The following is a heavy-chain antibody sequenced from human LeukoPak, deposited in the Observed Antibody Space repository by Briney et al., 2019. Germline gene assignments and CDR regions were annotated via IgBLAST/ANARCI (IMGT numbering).Heavy chain of an antibody. CDR2: INPNSGGT. V-gene: IGHV1-2*04. CDR3: AREGVYFDWLHWFDP. CDR1: GYTFTGYY. Sequence: ASVKVSCKASGYTFTGYYMHWVRQAPGQGLEWMGWINPNSGGTNYAQKFQGWVTMTRDTSISTAYMELSRLRSDDTAVYYCAREGVYFDWLHWFDPWGQGTLVTVSS. J-gene: IGHJ5*02. D-gene: IGHD3-9*01.